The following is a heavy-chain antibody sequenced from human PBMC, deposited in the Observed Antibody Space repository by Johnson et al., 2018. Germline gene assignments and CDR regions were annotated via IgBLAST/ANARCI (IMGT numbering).Heavy chain of an antibody. D-gene: IGHD2-21*02. CDR3: ARVSPSYCGVDCYNGPGAFDI. V-gene: IGHV3-13*01. CDR2: IGAAGDT. CDR1: GFTFSNYD. J-gene: IGHJ3*02. Sequence: VQLQESGGGLVQPGGSLRLSCAASGFTFSNYDMHWVRQAAGNGLERVSAIGAAGDTYYRDSVRGRFTLSRENTKNSLYLQMHGLTAEDTAVNYCARVSPSYCGVDCYNGPGAFDIWGQGTLVTVSS.